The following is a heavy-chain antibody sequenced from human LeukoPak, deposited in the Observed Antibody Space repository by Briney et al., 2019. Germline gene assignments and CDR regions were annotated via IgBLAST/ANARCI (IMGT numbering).Heavy chain of an antibody. Sequence: GGSLRLSCAASGFTFSSYAMSWVRQAPEKGLEWVSSISGSGGSTYHADSVKGRFTISRDNSKNTLYLQMNSLRAEDTAVYYCAKGRYGSGSYDIQFDYWGQGTLVTVSS. CDR2: ISGSGGST. CDR1: GFTFSSYA. V-gene: IGHV3-23*01. D-gene: IGHD3-10*01. CDR3: AKGRYGSGSYDIQFDY. J-gene: IGHJ4*02.